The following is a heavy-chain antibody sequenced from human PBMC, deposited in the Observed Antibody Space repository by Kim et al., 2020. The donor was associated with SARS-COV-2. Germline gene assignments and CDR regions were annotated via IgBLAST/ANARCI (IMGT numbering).Heavy chain of an antibody. V-gene: IGHV4-31*03. CDR1: GGSISSGGYY. CDR3: ARLVRGYSYGVDY. CDR2: IDYSGST. Sequence: SETLSLTCSVSGGSISSGGYYWSWIRQHPKKGLEWIGYIDYSGSTYYNQSLKSRVTISGDTSKNQFSLKLSSVTAADTAVYYCARLVRGYSYGVDYWGQGTLVTVSS. J-gene: IGHJ4*02. D-gene: IGHD5-18*01.